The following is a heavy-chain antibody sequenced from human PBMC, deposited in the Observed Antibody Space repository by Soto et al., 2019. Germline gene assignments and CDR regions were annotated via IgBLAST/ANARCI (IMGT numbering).Heavy chain of an antibody. CDR2: ISYDGSNK. Sequence: QVQLVESGGGVVQPGRSLRLSCAASGFTFSSYAMHWVRQAPGKGLEWVAVISYDGSNKYYADSVKGRFTISRDNSKNTLYLQMTSLRAEDTAVYYCARAHSGSNDAFDIWGQGTMVTVSS. CDR3: ARAHSGSNDAFDI. V-gene: IGHV3-30-3*01. J-gene: IGHJ3*02. D-gene: IGHD3-10*01. CDR1: GFTFSSYA.